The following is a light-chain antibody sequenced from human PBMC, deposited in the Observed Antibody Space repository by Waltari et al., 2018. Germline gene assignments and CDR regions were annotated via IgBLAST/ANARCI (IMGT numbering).Light chain of an antibody. CDR1: SSDVGRYNL. CDR2: EGN. CDR3: SSYAGSSTPRV. Sequence: QSALIQPAAVSGSPGQSITMSCTETSSDVGRYNLVSWYQQHPGKAPKLMLYEGNKRPSGVSYRFSGSKSCSTASLTISGLQAEDEADYYCSSYAGSSTPRVFGGGTKLTVL. J-gene: IGLJ3*02. V-gene: IGLV2-23*01.